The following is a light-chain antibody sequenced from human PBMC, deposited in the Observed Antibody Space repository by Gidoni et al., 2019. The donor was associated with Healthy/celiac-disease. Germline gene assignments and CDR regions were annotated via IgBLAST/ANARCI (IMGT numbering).Light chain of an antibody. V-gene: IGKV1-27*01. Sequence: DIQMTQSPSSLSASVGDRVTITCRARQGISNYLAWYQQKPGKVPKLLIYAASTLQSGVPSRFSGSGSGTDFTLTISSLQPEDFATYYCQKYNSAPCTFGQGTKVEIK. CDR2: AAS. CDR1: QGISNY. J-gene: IGKJ1*01. CDR3: QKYNSAPCT.